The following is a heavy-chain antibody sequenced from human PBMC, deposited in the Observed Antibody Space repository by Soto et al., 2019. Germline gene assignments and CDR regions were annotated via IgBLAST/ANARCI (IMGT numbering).Heavy chain of an antibody. CDR1: GDSVSSSSVT. CDR3: VRLIGNSWLDF. D-gene: IGHD1-26*01. J-gene: IGHJ5*01. V-gene: IGHV6-1*01. Sequence: PSQTLSLTCAISGDSVSSSSVTWNWIRQSPSRGLEWLGRTYYRSKWYNDYAESVKSRTTINPDTSKNQFSLHLNSVTPEDTAVYYCVRLIGNSWLDFWGQGTLVTVSS. CDR2: TYYRSKWYN.